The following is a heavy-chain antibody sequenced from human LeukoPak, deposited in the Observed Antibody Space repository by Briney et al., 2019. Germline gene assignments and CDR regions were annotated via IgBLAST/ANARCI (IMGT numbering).Heavy chain of an antibody. CDR1: GGSISSSNW. V-gene: IGHV4-4*02. J-gene: IGHJ6*04. Sequence: SETLSLTCAVSGGSISSSNWWSWVRQPPGEGLEWIGEIYHSGSTNYNPSLKSRVTISVDKSKNQFSLKLSSVTAADTAVYYCARGRSENYYYGMDVWGKGTTVTVSS. CDR3: ARGRSENYYYGMDV. CDR2: IYHSGST. D-gene: IGHD3-3*01.